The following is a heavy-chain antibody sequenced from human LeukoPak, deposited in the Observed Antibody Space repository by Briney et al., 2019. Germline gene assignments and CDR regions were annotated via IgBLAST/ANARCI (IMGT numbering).Heavy chain of an antibody. CDR1: GYTFTGYY. J-gene: IGHJ3*02. V-gene: IGHV1-2*02. Sequence: ASVKVSCKASGYTFTGYYIHWVRQAPGQGLEWTGWMNPDSGGTNYAQKFQDRVTMNGDTSITTAYMELSRLTSDDTAIYYCARIMEYYDFTPRGFDIWGQGTMVAVSS. CDR2: MNPDSGGT. CDR3: ARIMEYYDFTPRGFDI. D-gene: IGHD3/OR15-3a*01.